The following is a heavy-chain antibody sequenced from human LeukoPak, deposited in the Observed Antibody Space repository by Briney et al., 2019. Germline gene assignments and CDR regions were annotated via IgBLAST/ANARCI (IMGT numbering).Heavy chain of an antibody. V-gene: IGHV3-33*01. D-gene: IGHD3-22*01. CDR2: IWYDGSNK. Sequence: GGSLRLSCAASGFTFSSYGMHWVRQAPGKGLEWVAVIWYDGSNKCYADSVKGLFTISRDNSKNTLYLQMNSLRAEDTAVYYXARDCGYIDYWGQGTLVTVS. CDR1: GFTFSSYG. CDR3: ARDCGYIDY. J-gene: IGHJ4*02.